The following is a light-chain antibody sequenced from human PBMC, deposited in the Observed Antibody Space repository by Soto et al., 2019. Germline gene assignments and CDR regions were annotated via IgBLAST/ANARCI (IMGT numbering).Light chain of an antibody. CDR1: TGAVTSGHY. CDR3: LLSYIGAYVV. CDR2: DTS. J-gene: IGLJ2*01. Sequence: QTVVTQEPSLTVSPGGTVTLTCGSSTGAVTSGHYPYWFQQKPGQAPRTLIYDTSNKHSWTPARFSGSLLGGKAALTLSGAQPEDEAEYYCLLSYIGAYVVFGGGTQLTVL. V-gene: IGLV7-46*01.